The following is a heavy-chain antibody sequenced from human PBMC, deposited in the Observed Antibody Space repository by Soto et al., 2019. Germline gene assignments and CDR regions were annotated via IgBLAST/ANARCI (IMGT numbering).Heavy chain of an antibody. V-gene: IGHV3-23*01. CDR3: AKDYSYDYSGLFDY. Sequence: PGGSLRLSCAASGFTFSSEAMSWVRQAPGKGLEWVSAISGSGGSTYYADSVKGRFTISRDNSKNTLYLQMNSLRAEDTAVYYCAKDYSYDYSGLFDYWGQGPLVTASS. D-gene: IGHD5-18*01. J-gene: IGHJ4*02. CDR2: ISGSGGST. CDR1: GFTFSSEA.